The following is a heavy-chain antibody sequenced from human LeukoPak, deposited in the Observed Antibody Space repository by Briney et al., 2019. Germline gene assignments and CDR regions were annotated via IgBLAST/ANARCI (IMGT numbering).Heavy chain of an antibody. CDR1: GGSISSYY. V-gene: IGHV4-59*12. CDR2: IYYSGST. CDR3: ARGSGYYYPYYFDY. Sequence: SETLSLTCTVSGGSISSYYWSWIRQPPGKGLEWIGYIYYSGSTNYNPSLKSRVTISVDTSKNQFSLKLSSVTAADTAVYYCARGSGYYYPYYFDYWGQGTLVTVSS. D-gene: IGHD3-22*01. J-gene: IGHJ4*02.